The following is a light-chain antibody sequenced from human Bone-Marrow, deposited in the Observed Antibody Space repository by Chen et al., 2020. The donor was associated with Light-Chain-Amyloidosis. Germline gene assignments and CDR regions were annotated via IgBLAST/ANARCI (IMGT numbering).Light chain of an antibody. CDR2: DTD. CDR1: DSNIGNNY. Sequence: QPLLTPPPSVSAAPGQTVTISCSGSDSNIGNNYVSWYQQLPETAPKLLIYDTDKRPSGIPDRFSGSKSGTSATLGITGLQTGDEADYYCGTWDSSLNAYVFGSGTKVTVL. CDR3: GTWDSSLNAYV. J-gene: IGLJ1*01. V-gene: IGLV1-51*01.